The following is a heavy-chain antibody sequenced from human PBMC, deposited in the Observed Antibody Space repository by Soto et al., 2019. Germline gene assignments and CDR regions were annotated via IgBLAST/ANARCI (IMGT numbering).Heavy chain of an antibody. CDR3: VKARCSSTGCYYYFDY. V-gene: IGHV3-64*01. CDR1: GFTFSNYP. CDR2: ISGNGGST. J-gene: IGHJ4*02. D-gene: IGHD2-2*01. Sequence: GGSLRLSCAASGFTFSNYPMHWVRQAPGKGLESVSAISGNGGSTYYANSVKGRFTISRDNSKNTLYLQMNSLRAEDTAVYYCVKARCSSTGCYYYFDYWGQGTLVTVSS.